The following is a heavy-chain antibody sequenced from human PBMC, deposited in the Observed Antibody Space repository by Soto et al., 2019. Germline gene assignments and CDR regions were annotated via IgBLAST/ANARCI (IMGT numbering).Heavy chain of an antibody. D-gene: IGHD4-4*01. CDR3: ARQIYSYYHFYNMDV. CDR2: IDDSGTT. V-gene: IGHV4-39*01. Sequence: SETLSLTCTVSGGSISSSSYQWGWIRHPPGKGLEWIGSIDDSGTTYYKSSLGSRTTISVDTSKNHFSLKLNSVTAADTAVYYCARQIYSYYHFYNMDVWGKGTTVTVSS. CDR1: GGSISSSSYQ. J-gene: IGHJ6*03.